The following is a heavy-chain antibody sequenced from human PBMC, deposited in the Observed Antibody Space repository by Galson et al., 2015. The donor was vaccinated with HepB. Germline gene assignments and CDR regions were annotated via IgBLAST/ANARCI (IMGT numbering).Heavy chain of an antibody. Sequence: SETLSLTCTVSGGSISSSSYYWGWIRQPPGKGLEWIGSIYYSGSTYYNPSLKSRVTISVDTSKNQFSLKLSSVTAADTAVYYCARLGIVVVPAAISEYFQHWGQGTLVTVSS. J-gene: IGHJ1*01. V-gene: IGHV4-39*01. CDR3: ARLGIVVVPAAISEYFQH. CDR1: GGSISSSSYY. CDR2: IYYSGST. D-gene: IGHD2-2*01.